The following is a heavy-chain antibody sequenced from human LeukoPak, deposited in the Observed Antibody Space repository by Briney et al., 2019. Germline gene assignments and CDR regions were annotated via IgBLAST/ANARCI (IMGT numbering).Heavy chain of an antibody. CDR2: INHSGST. CDR3: ARGRWKNRYSSGWFGSYGAFDI. CDR1: GGFFSGYY. D-gene: IGHD6-19*01. Sequence: SETLSLTCAVYGGFFSGYYWSWIRQPPGKGLEWIGKINHSGSTNYNPSLKSRVTISVDTSKNQFSLKLSSVTAADTAVYYCARGRWKNRYSSGWFGSYGAFDIWGQGTMVTVSS. J-gene: IGHJ3*02. V-gene: IGHV4-34*01.